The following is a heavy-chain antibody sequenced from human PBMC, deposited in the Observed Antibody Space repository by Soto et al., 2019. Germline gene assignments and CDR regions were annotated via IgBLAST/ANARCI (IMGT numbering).Heavy chain of an antibody. CDR2: INGDGASL. Sequence: EVRLEEAGGGFVQPGGSLRVSCSGSGFIFSSFWMHWVRQGPGKGLEWVLRINGDGASLAYADSVKGRFSISRDNVKNTLHLQMNSLGADDTAVYFCAREGSLGLDVWGRGTTVTVSS. J-gene: IGHJ6*02. V-gene: IGHV3-74*03. CDR1: GFIFSSFW. D-gene: IGHD3-10*01. CDR3: AREGSLGLDV.